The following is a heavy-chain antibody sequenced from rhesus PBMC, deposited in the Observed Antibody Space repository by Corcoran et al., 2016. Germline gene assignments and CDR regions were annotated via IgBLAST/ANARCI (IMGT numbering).Heavy chain of an antibody. D-gene: IGHD3-3*01. V-gene: IGHV4S17*01. CDR3: ARGEHYNIWTGYLHY. CDR1: GGSISDSYYY. Sequence: QVQLQESGPGLVKPSETLSLTCTVSGGSISDSYYYWSWIRQAPGKGLAWIGNIDGKSASTNYNPSLKNRVTMSKDTSKNQFSLKLSSVTAADTAVYYCARGEHYNIWTGYLHYWGQGVLVTVSS. CDR2: IDGKSAST. J-gene: IGHJ4*01.